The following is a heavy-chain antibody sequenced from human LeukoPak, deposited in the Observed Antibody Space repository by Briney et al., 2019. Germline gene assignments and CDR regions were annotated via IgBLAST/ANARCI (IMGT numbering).Heavy chain of an antibody. Sequence: GGSLRLSCAASGFTFSSYSMNWVRQAPGKGLEGVPYISSSSSTIYYADSVKGRFTISRDNAKNSLYLQMNSLRAEDTAVYYCVRGSLASGVVVYYYYYLDVWGKGTTVTVSS. CDR2: ISSSSSTI. D-gene: IGHD3-3*01. CDR3: VRGSLASGVVVYYYYYLDV. J-gene: IGHJ6*03. CDR1: GFTFSSYS. V-gene: IGHV3-48*04.